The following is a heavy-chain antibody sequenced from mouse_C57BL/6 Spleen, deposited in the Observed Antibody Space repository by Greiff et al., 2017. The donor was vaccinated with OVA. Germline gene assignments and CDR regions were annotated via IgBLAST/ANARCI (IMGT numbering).Heavy chain of an antibody. CDR1: GYTFTSYW. CDR3: ARFITTVVGYFDY. V-gene: IGHV1-7*01. J-gene: IGHJ2*01. CDR2: INPSSGYT. D-gene: IGHD1-1*01. Sequence: VQLQESGAELAKPGASVKLSCKASGYTFTSYWMHWVKQRPGQGLEWIGYINPSSGYTKYNQKFKDKATLTADKSSSTAYMQLSSLTYEDSAVYYCARFITTVVGYFDYWGQGTTLTVSS.